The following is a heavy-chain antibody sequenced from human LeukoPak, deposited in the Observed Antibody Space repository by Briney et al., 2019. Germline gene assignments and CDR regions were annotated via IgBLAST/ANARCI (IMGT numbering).Heavy chain of an antibody. D-gene: IGHD6-6*01. V-gene: IGHV4-34*01. CDR1: GGSFSGYY. CDR2: INHSGST. Sequence: PSETLSLTCAVYGGSFSGYYWSWIRQPPGKGLEWIGKINHSGSTNYNPSLKSRVTISVDTSKNQFSLKLSSVTAADTAVYYCARDPLVITPSIAARSLFDYWGQGTLVTVSS. CDR3: ARDPLVITPSIAARSLFDY. J-gene: IGHJ4*02.